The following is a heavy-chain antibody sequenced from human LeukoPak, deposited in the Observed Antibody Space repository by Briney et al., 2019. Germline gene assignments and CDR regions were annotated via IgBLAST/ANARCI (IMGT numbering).Heavy chain of an antibody. J-gene: IGHJ4*02. Sequence: GGSPRLSCVASGFTFSSYWMSWVRQAPGKGLEWVANIKEDGSEKYYVDSVKGRFTISRDNAKNSLYLQMSSLRPEDTAFYYCARNRAYDNWGQGTLVTVSS. CDR1: GFTFSSYW. V-gene: IGHV3-7*05. CDR2: IKEDGSEK. CDR3: ARNRAYDN. D-gene: IGHD2/OR15-2a*01.